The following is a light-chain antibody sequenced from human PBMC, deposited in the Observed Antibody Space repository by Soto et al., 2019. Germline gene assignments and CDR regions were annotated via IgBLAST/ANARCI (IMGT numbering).Light chain of an antibody. CDR2: DAS. Sequence: DIQMTQSPSTLSASVGDGVTITCRASQSISNWLAWYQQKPGKAPKLLIYDASSLESGVPSRFSGSRSGTEFTLTISSLQPADFATYYCQQYNSFSRTFGQGTKV. J-gene: IGKJ1*01. V-gene: IGKV1-5*01. CDR1: QSISNW. CDR3: QQYNSFSRT.